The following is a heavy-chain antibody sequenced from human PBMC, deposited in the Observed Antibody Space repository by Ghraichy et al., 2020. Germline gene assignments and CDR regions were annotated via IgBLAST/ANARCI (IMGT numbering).Heavy chain of an antibody. V-gene: IGHV1-46*01. Sequence: ASVKVSCKASGHTFTTYYIHWMRKAPGQGLEWMGIINSGDGTTWYAQKFQGRLTMTRDTSTSAVYMELSSLRSEDTAVYYCARELLGTSDYWGQGTLVTVSS. J-gene: IGHJ4*02. CDR3: ARELLGTSDY. CDR2: INSGDGTT. CDR1: GHTFTTYY. D-gene: IGHD1-14*01.